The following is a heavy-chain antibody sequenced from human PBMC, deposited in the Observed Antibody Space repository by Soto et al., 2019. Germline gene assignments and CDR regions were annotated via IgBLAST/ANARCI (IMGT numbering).Heavy chain of an antibody. CDR1: GFTFSNFG. Sequence: QVQLVESGGGVVQPGRSLRLSCVGSGFTFSNFGMHWVRQAPGKGLECVALIWAHGSKENYGDSVKGRFTVSRDDSKNTLYLQMNSLTVEDTAVYYCARDGDYSGSYWYYDLWGRGTLVTVSS. CDR3: ARDGDYSGSYWYYDL. D-gene: IGHD3-10*01. J-gene: IGHJ2*01. CDR2: IWAHGSKE. V-gene: IGHV3-33*01.